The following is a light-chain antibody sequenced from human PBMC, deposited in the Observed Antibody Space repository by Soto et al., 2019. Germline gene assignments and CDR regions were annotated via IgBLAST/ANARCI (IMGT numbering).Light chain of an antibody. V-gene: IGKV3D-15*01. CDR3: KQYKDWPPIT. CDR1: RSITDR. CDR2: HTS. Sequence: EIVMTQSPATLSVSPGERATLSCRASRSITDRLAWYQQKPGQAPRLLIYHTSIRATGIPARFSGSGSGTEFTLTISSLQSEDFAVYYCKQYKDWPPITFGQGTRLEIK. J-gene: IGKJ5*01.